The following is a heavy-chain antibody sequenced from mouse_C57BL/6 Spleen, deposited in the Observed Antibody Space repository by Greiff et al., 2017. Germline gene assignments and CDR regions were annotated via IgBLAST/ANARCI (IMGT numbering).Heavy chain of an antibody. CDR2: IYPGSGNT. J-gene: IGHJ3*02. D-gene: IGHD1-2*01. CDR3: ARDYYGLG. CDR1: GYTFTDYY. V-gene: IGHV1-76*01. Sequence: VQLVASGAELVRPGASVKLSCKASGYTFTDYYINWVKQRPGQGLEWIARIYPGSGNTYYNEKFKGKATLTAEKSSSTAYMQLSSLTSEDSAVYFCARDYYGLGWGQGTLVTVSA.